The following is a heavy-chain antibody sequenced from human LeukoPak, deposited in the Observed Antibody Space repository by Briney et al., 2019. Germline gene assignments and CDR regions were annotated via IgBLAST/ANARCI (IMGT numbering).Heavy chain of an antibody. Sequence: SETLSLTCSVSGASINSYYWNWIRQPPGKGLEWIGNTYSSGSTNYNPSLKSRVTISLDTSKNQFSLKMSSVTAADTVVYYCAKDWELGSWGQGTLVTVSS. D-gene: IGHD1-26*01. V-gene: IGHV4-59*01. J-gene: IGHJ5*02. CDR2: TYSSGST. CDR1: GASINSYY. CDR3: AKDWELGS.